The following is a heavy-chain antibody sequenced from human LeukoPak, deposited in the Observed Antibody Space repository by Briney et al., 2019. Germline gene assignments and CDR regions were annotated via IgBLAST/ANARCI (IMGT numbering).Heavy chain of an antibody. CDR1: GLTFNRYS. J-gene: IGHJ4*02. CDR3: ARDLKIGPADYYFDS. Sequence: PGGSLRLSCAASGLTFNRYSMNWVRQAPGKGLEWVSAITGSGGSTYYTDSVKGRFTISRDNSKNTLYLQMNSLRPEDTAVYYCARDLKIGPADYYFDSWGQGTLVTVSS. V-gene: IGHV3-23*01. D-gene: IGHD2-15*01. CDR2: ITGSGGST.